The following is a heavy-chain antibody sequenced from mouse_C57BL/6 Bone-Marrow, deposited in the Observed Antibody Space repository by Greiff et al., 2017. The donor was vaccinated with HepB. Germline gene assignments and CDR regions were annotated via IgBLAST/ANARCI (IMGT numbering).Heavy chain of an antibody. Sequence: VQLQQPGAELVKPGASVKLSCKASGYTFTSYWMHWVKQRPGQGLEWIGMIHPNSGSTNYNEKFKSKATLTVDKSSSTAYMQLNSLTSEDSAVYYCARRGDYGGNAMDYWGQGTSVTVSS. V-gene: IGHV1-64*01. CDR3: ARRGDYGGNAMDY. J-gene: IGHJ4*01. D-gene: IGHD2-4*01. CDR1: GYTFTSYW. CDR2: IHPNSGST.